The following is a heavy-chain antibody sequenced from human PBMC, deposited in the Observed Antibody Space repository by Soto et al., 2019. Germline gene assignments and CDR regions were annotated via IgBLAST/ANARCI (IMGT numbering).Heavy chain of an antibody. CDR1: GFTFSDYY. CDR2: ITGSSDYT. J-gene: IGHJ6*02. V-gene: IGHV3-11*05. Sequence: QVQLVESGGGLVRPGGSLRHSCAASGFTFSDYYMTWIRQAPGKGLEWVSYITGSSDYTNYADSVKGRFTISRDNVKNSLYLQMSSLRAEDTAVYYCAREYYYGMDVWGQGTTVTVSS. CDR3: AREYYYGMDV.